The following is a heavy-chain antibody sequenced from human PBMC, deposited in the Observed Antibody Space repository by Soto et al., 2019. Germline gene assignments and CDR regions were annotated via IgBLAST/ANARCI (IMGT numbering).Heavy chain of an antibody. CDR3: ASGVGYDIFTGYYYYGMDF. CDR2: IYYSGST. V-gene: IGHV4-31*03. Sequence: SETMSLTCTVAGGSISSGGYYWSWIRQHPGKGLEWIGYIYYSGSTYYNPSLKSRVTISVDTSKNQFSLKLSSVTAADTAVYYCASGVGYDIFTGYYYYGMDFWGQGTTVPVSS. J-gene: IGHJ6*02. D-gene: IGHD3-9*01. CDR1: GGSISSGGYY.